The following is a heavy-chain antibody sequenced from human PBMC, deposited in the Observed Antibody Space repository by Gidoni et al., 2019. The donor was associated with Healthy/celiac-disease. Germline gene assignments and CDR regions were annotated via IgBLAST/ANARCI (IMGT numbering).Heavy chain of an antibody. CDR1: GFTFSSYS. Sequence: EVQLVESGGGLVKPGGSLRLSCAASGFTFSSYSMNWVRQAPGKGLEWVSSISSSSSYIYYADSVKGRFTISRDNAKNSLYLQMNSLRAEDTAVYYCARDMLQLAPYNVAFDIWGQGTMVTVSS. D-gene: IGHD6-6*01. V-gene: IGHV3-21*01. J-gene: IGHJ3*02. CDR2: ISSSSSYI. CDR3: ARDMLQLAPYNVAFDI.